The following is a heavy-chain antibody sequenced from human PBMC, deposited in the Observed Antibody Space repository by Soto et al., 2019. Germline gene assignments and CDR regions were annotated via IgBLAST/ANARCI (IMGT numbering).Heavy chain of an antibody. CDR1: SGSISSSNW. CDR2: IYHSWST. CDR3: ARTGKGYCSSTSCYGSYYYYYMDV. Sequence: SETLSLTCAVSSGSISSSNWWSWVRQPPGKGLEWNGEIYHSWSTNYNPSLKSRVTISVDKSKNQFSLKLSFVTAADTAVYYCARTGKGYCSSTSCYGSYYYYYMDVWGKGTTVTVSS. D-gene: IGHD2-2*01. J-gene: IGHJ6*03. V-gene: IGHV4-4*02.